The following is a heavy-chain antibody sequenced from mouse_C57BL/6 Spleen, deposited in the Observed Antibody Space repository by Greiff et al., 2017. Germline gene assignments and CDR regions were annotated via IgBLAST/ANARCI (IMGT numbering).Heavy chain of an antibody. Sequence: VQLQQSGPGLVQPSQSLSITCTVSGFSLTSYGVHWVRQSPGKGLEWLGVIWRGGSTDYNAAFMSRLSITKDNSKSQVFFKMNSLQADDTAIYYCARYYYGSRDWYFDVWGTGTTVTVSS. CDR3: ARYYYGSRDWYFDV. V-gene: IGHV2-5*01. CDR2: IWRGGST. D-gene: IGHD1-1*01. J-gene: IGHJ1*03. CDR1: GFSLTSYG.